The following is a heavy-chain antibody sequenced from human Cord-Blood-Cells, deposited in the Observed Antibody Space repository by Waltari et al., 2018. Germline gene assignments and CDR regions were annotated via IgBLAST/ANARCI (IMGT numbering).Heavy chain of an antibody. CDR2: IYWNDDK. D-gene: IGHD7-27*01. CDR3: AHSVVNWGAVGFDY. V-gene: IGHV2-5*01. J-gene: IGHJ4*02. Sequence: QITLKESGPTLVKPTQTLTLTCTFSGFSLSTSGVGVGWIRQPPGKALEWLALIYWNDDKPYSPSLKSRLTITKDTSKNQVVLTMTNMDPVDTATYYCAHSVVNWGAVGFDYWGQGTLVTVSS. CDR1: GFSLSTSGVG.